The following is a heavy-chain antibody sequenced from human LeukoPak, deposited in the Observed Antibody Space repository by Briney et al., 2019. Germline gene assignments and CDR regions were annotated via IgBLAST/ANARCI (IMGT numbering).Heavy chain of an antibody. J-gene: IGHJ4*02. CDR3: VNDFWSGYRPRDFDY. Sequence: SETLSLTCIVSGGSISSSSYYWGWIRQPPGKGLEWIGSFYYSGSNFYNPSLKSRITISVDTSRNQFSLKPTSVTAADTAVYYCVNDFWSGYRPRDFDYWGQGTLVTVSS. D-gene: IGHD3-3*01. V-gene: IGHV4-39*07. CDR1: GGSISSSSYY. CDR2: FYYSGSN.